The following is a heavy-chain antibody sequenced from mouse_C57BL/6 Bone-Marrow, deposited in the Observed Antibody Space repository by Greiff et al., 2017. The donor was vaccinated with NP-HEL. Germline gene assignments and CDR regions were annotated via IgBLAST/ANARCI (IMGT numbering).Heavy chain of an antibody. D-gene: IGHD1-1*01. V-gene: IGHV5-4*01. CDR2: ISDGGSYT. Sequence: EVQGVESGGGLVKPGGSLKLSCAASGFTFSSYAMSWVRQTPEKRLEWVATISDGGSYTYYPDNVKGRFTISRDNAKNNLYLQMSHLKSEDTAMYYCAREGYYYGSSSDYWGQGTTLTVSS. CDR1: GFTFSSYA. J-gene: IGHJ2*01. CDR3: AREGYYYGSSSDY.